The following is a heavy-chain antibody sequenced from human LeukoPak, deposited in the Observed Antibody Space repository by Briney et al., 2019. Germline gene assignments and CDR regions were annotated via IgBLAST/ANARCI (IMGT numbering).Heavy chain of an antibody. J-gene: IGHJ4*02. V-gene: IGHV3-48*03. CDR1: GFTFSSYE. CDR3: AREDDSRSFDY. D-gene: IGHD3-22*01. CDR2: ISSSGSTI. Sequence: GGSLRLSCAASGFTFSSYEMNWVRQAPGKGLEWVSYISSSGSTIYYADSVKGRFTISRDNAKNSLYLQMNSLRAEDTAVYYCAREDDSRSFDYWGQGTLVTVSS.